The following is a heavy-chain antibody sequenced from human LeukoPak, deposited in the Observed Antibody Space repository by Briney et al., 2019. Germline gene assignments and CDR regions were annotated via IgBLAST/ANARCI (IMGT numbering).Heavy chain of an antibody. J-gene: IGHJ4*02. CDR3: ASWGAGGNS. D-gene: IGHD3-16*01. V-gene: IGHV3-48*01. CDR2: INDESSDI. Sequence: GGSLRLSCAASGFTFSSYAMSWVRQAPGKGLEWVSYINDESSDIHYAGSVRGRFTIARDNADNSLSLQMNSLRAEDTAVYYCASWGAGGNSWGQGTLVTVSS. CDR1: GFTFSSYA.